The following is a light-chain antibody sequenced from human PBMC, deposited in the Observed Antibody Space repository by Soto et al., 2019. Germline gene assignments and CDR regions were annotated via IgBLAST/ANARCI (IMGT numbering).Light chain of an antibody. Sequence: EILLTQSRSALAVSPGQVATLSCRDSQSVSSRSLAWYQQKPGQAPRLXLYGASSRATGIPDRFSGSGSGTDFTLTISRLETEDFAVYYCQQYGSSPPGTFGQGTRLEIK. CDR3: QQYGSSPPGT. J-gene: IGKJ5*01. CDR2: GAS. V-gene: IGKV3-20*01. CDR1: QSVSSRS.